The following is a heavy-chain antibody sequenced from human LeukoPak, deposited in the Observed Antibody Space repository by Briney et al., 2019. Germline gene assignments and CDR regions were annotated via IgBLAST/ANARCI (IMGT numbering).Heavy chain of an antibody. V-gene: IGHV3-48*01. Sequence: RGSLKTSCEACGFTFSSDSMNWVRQATGKGLEWVSYISSSSSTIYYADSWKGRFTISRDNAKNSLYLQMNSLRAEDTAVYYSAREQLADYWGQGTLVTVSS. D-gene: IGHD6-6*01. CDR3: AREQLADY. CDR2: ISSSSSTI. J-gene: IGHJ4*02. CDR1: GFTFSSDS.